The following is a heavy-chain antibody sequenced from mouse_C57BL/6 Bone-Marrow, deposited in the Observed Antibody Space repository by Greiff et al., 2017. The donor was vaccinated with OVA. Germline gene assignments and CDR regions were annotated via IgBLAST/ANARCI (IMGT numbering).Heavy chain of an antibody. CDR1: GYTFTSYW. Sequence: QDQLQQPGAELVKPGASVKMSCKASGYTFTSYWITWVKQRPGQGLEWIGDIYPGSGSTNYNEKFKSKATLTVDTSSSTAYMQLSSLTSEDSAVYYCARRYYGSSYWYFDVWGTGTTVTVSS. D-gene: IGHD1-1*01. V-gene: IGHV1-55*01. CDR2: IYPGSGST. J-gene: IGHJ1*03. CDR3: ARRYYGSSYWYFDV.